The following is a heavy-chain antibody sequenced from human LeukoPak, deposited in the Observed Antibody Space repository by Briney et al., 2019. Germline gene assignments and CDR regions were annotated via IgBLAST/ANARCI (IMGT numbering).Heavy chain of an antibody. CDR2: ISICCSTI. CDR3: AELGITMIGGV. CDR1: GFTFSSYE. Sequence: GGSLRLSCAASGFTFSSYEMNWVRQAPGKGLGLVSYISICCSTIYYADSVKGRFTISRDTAKNSLYLQMTSLRAEDTAVYYCAELGITMIGGVWGKGTTVTISS. V-gene: IGHV3-48*03. J-gene: IGHJ6*04. D-gene: IGHD3-10*02.